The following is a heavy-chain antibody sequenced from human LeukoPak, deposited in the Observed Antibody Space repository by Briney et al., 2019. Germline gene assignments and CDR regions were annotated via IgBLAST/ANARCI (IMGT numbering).Heavy chain of an antibody. V-gene: IGHV3-7*01. CDR1: GYTFSSYW. CDR2: IKQDGSEK. D-gene: IGHD3-16*01. CDR3: ARRWYYDYVINAFDI. J-gene: IGHJ3*02. Sequence: PGGSLRLYCAASGYTFSSYWMNWVRQAPGKGLEWVANIKQDGSEKDYVDSVKGRFTISRDNAKNSLYLQMNSLRAEDTAVYYCARRWYYDYVINAFDIWGQGTMVTVSS.